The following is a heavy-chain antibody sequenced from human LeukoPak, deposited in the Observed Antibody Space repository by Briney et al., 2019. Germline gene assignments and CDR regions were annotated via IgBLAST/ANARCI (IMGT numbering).Heavy chain of an antibody. CDR2: INSDATRR. CDR1: GFTFSDYW. CDR3: ARDQRYSGYDSFVR. D-gene: IGHD5-12*01. J-gene: IGHJ5*02. V-gene: IGHV3-74*01. Sequence: GGSLRLSCVASGFTFSDYWIHWVRQSPGKGLVWISRINSDATRRRYADSVKGRFTISRDNAKNSLYLQMNSLRAEDTAVYYCARDQRYSGYDSFVRWGQGTLVTVSS.